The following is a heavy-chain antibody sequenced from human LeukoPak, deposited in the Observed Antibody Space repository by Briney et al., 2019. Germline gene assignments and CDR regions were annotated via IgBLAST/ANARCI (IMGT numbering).Heavy chain of an antibody. CDR3: AKDSPWVVTAPYYFDY. Sequence: GGSLRLSCAASGFTVSSNYMSWVRQAPGKGLEWVSVFYSGGGTYYADSVKGRFTIPRDNSKNTLYLQMNSLRAEDTAVYYCAKDSPWVVTAPYYFDYWGQGTLVTVSS. CDR1: GFTVSSNY. D-gene: IGHD2-21*02. V-gene: IGHV3-53*01. CDR2: FYSGGGT. J-gene: IGHJ4*02.